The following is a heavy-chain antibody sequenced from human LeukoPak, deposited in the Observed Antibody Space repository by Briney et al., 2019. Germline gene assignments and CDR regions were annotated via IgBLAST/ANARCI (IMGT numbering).Heavy chain of an antibody. CDR3: AKSKGTTGTTGVDY. V-gene: IGHV3-30*18. D-gene: IGHD1-1*01. CDR1: GFTFSSYG. J-gene: IGHJ4*02. Sequence: GGSLRLSCAASGFTFSSYGMHWVRQAPGKGLEWVAVISYDGSNRYYADSVKGRFTISRDNSKNTLYLQMNSLRAEDTAVYYCAKSKGTTGTTGVDYWGQGTLVTVSS. CDR2: ISYDGSNR.